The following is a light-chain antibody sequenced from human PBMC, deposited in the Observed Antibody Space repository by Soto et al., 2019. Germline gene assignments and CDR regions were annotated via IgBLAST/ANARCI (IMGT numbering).Light chain of an antibody. V-gene: IGKV1-5*01. CDR2: DAS. J-gene: IGKJ3*01. CDR3: QQYNSYGFT. Sequence: DIQMTQSPSTLSASVGDRVTITCRASQSISSWLAWYQQKPGKAPKLLIYDASSLESGVPSRFSVSGSGTEFTLTISSVQPDDFATSYCQQYNSYGFTFGPGTKVDIK. CDR1: QSISSW.